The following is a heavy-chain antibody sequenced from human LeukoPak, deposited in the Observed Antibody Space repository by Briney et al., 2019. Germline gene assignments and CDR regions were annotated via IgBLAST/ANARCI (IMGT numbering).Heavy chain of an antibody. J-gene: IGHJ4*02. Sequence: GASVKVSCKASGYTFISYDINWVRQATGQGLEWMGWMNPNSGDTGYVQKFQGRVTMTRGTSISTAYMELNNLRSEDTAIYYCARGGFGSGSHFDYWGQGTLVTVSS. D-gene: IGHD3-10*01. CDR2: MNPNSGDT. CDR1: GYTFISYD. CDR3: ARGGFGSGSHFDY. V-gene: IGHV1-8*01.